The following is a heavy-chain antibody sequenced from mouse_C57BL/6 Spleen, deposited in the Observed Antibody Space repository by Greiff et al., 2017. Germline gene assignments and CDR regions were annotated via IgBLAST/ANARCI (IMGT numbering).Heavy chain of an antibody. V-gene: IGHV1-55*01. CDR2: IYPGSGST. J-gene: IGHJ1*03. D-gene: IGHD1-1*01. Sequence: VQLQQPGAELVKPGASVKMSCKASGYTFTSYWITWVKQRPGQGLEWIGDIYPGSGSTNYNEKFKSKATLTVDTSSSTAYMQLSSLTSEDSAVFYCARCSYGSSYWYFDVWGTETTVTVSS. CDR1: GYTFTSYW. CDR3: ARCSYGSSYWYFDV.